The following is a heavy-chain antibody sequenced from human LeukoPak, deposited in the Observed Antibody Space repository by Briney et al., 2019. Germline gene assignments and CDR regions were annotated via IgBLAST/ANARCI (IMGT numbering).Heavy chain of an antibody. CDR3: ASPPDYGGNSALNAFDI. CDR1: GYSISSGYY. CDR2: IYHSGST. Sequence: TTSETLSLTCTVSGYSISSGYYWGWIRQPPGKGLEWIESIYHSGSTYYNPSLKSRVTISVDTSKNQFSLKLSPVTAADTAVYYCASPPDYGGNSALNAFDIWGQGTMVTVSS. D-gene: IGHD4-23*01. J-gene: IGHJ3*02. V-gene: IGHV4-38-2*02.